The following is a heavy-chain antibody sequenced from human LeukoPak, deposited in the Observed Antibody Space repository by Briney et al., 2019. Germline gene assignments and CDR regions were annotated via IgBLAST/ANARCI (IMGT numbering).Heavy chain of an antibody. CDR3: VKDQPSYDYVWGSWMGAFDI. CDR2: ISSNGGST. D-gene: IGHD3-16*01. J-gene: IGHJ3*02. CDR1: GFTFSSYA. V-gene: IGHV3-64D*06. Sequence: GGSLRLSCAASGFTFSSYAMRWVRQAPGKGLEYVSAISSNGGSTYYAYSVKGRFTISRDNSKNTLYLQMSSLRAEDTAVYYCVKDQPSYDYVWGSWMGAFDIWGQGTMVTVSS.